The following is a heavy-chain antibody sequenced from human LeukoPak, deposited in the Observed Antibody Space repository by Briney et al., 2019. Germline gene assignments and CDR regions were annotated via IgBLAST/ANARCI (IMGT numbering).Heavy chain of an antibody. Sequence: PGGSLRLSCAASGFTFSSYAMSWVRQAPGKGLEWVSAISGTGVTTYYADSVKGRFTISRDNSENTLYVQMNSLRAEDTAIYYCAKGEGGYYYYGMDVWGQRTTVTVSS. D-gene: IGHD2-15*01. CDR2: ISGTGVTT. V-gene: IGHV3-23*01. J-gene: IGHJ6*02. CDR1: GFTFSSYA. CDR3: AKGEGGYYYYGMDV.